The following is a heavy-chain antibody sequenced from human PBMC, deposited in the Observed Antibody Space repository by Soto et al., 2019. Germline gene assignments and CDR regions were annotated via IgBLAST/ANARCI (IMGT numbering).Heavy chain of an antibody. V-gene: IGHV3-30-3*01. D-gene: IGHD3-3*01. CDR1: GFTFSSYA. CDR2: ISYDRSNK. J-gene: IGHJ4*02. Sequence: GGSLRLSCAASGFTFSSYAMHWVRQAPGKGLEWVAVISYDRSNKYYADSVKGRFTISRDNAKNTLYLQMNSLRAEDTNVYYFARWGYYDFWSRYYASPPDCCCKGTLVTRST. CDR3: ARWGYYDFWSRYYASPPDC.